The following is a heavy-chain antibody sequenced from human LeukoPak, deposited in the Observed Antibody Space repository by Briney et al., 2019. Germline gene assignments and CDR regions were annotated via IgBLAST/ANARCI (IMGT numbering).Heavy chain of an antibody. CDR2: IYYSGST. V-gene: IGHV4-59*12. J-gene: IGHJ4*02. CDR3: ASSVGSWEFDY. Sequence: SETLSLTCTVSGGSISSYYWSWIRQPPGKGLEWIGYIYYSGSTNYNPSLKSRVTISVDTSKNQFSLKLSSVTAADTAVYYCASSVGSWEFDYWGQGTLVTVSS. D-gene: IGHD6-13*01. CDR1: GGSISSYY.